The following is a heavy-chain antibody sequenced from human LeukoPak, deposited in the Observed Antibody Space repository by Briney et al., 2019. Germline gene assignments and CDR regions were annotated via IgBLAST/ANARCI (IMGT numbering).Heavy chain of an antibody. CDR1: GFTFSSYW. D-gene: IGHD4-11*01. J-gene: IGHJ5*02. CDR2: INSDGSST. Sequence: GGSLRLSCAASGFTFSSYWMHWVRQAPGKGLVWVSRINSDGSSTSYADSVKGRFTISRDNSKNTLYLQMNSLRAEDTAVYYCAREMENSNYGWFDPWGQGTLVTVSS. CDR3: AREMENSNYGWFDP. V-gene: IGHV3-74*01.